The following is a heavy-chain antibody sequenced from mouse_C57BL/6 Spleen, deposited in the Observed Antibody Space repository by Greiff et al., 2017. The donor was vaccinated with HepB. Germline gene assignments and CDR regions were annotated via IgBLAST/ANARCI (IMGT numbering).Heavy chain of an antibody. Sequence: VQLQQSGPELVKPGASVKISCKASGYSFTGYYMNWVKQSPEKSLEWIGEINPSTGGTTYNQKFKAKATLTVDKSSSTAYMQLKSLTSEDSAVYYCARRGSNYVDWYFDVWGTGTTVTVSS. J-gene: IGHJ1*03. V-gene: IGHV1-42*01. CDR3: ARRGSNYVDWYFDV. D-gene: IGHD2-5*01. CDR1: GYSFTGYY. CDR2: INPSTGGT.